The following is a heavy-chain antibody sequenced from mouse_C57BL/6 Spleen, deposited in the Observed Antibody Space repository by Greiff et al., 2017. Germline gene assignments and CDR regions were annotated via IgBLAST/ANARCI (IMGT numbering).Heavy chain of an antibody. V-gene: IGHV7-3*01. CDR3: ARYRVGRLAY. Sequence: EVQLVESGGGLVQPGGSLSLSCAASGFTFTDYYMSWVRQPPGKALEWLGFIRNKANGYTTEYSASVKGRFTISRDNSQSILYLQMNALRAEDSATYYCARYRVGRLAYWGQGTTLTVSS. J-gene: IGHJ2*01. CDR1: GFTFTDYY. CDR2: IRNKANGYTT. D-gene: IGHD4-1*01.